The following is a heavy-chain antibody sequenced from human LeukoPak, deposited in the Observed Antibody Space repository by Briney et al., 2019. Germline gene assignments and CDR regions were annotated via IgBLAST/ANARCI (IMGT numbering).Heavy chain of an antibody. CDR2: ITGSSSPI. V-gene: IGHV3-48*02. CDR3: TRDPEALDY. J-gene: IGHJ4*02. CDR1: GFTFSTFS. Sequence: GGSLRLSCVASGFTFSTFSMNWVRQAPGKGLEWVSYITGSSSPIYYADSVKGRFTISRDNAKNSVYLQMNNLRDEDTAVYYCTRDPEALDYGGQGTLGTVSA.